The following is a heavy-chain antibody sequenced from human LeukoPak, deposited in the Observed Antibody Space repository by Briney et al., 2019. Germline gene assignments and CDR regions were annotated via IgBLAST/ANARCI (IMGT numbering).Heavy chain of an antibody. CDR1: GGSFSGYY. Sequence: SETLSLTCDVYGGSFSGYYWSWIRQPPEKGLEWIGEINHSGSTNYNPSLKSRVTMSVDTSKNQFSLKLSSVTAADTAVYYCARGSDAIVVVPAAMPGDAFDIWGQGTMVTVSS. V-gene: IGHV4-34*01. J-gene: IGHJ3*02. CDR3: ARGSDAIVVVPAAMPGDAFDI. CDR2: INHSGST. D-gene: IGHD2-2*01.